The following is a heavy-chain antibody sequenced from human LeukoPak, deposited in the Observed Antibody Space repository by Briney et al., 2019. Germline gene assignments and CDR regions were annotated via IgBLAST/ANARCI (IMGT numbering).Heavy chain of an antibody. D-gene: IGHD3-22*01. V-gene: IGHV4-59*01. J-gene: IGHJ4*02. CDR2: IYYSGST. CDR1: GGSISSYY. CDR3: ARVTMIGDFPDY. Sequence: SETLSLTCTVSGGSISSYYWSWIRQPPGKGLEWIGYIYYSGSTNYNPSLKSRVTISVDTSKNQFSLKLSSVTAADTAVYYCARVTMIGDFPDYWGQGTLVTVSS.